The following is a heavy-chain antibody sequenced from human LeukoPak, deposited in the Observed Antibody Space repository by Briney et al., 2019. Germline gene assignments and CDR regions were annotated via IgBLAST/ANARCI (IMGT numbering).Heavy chain of an antibody. V-gene: IGHV5-51*01. Sequence: GESLKISCKASGYSFTSHWIVWVRQMPGKGLEWMGIIYPGDSDTRYSPFFQGQVTISADKSISTAYLQWRSLKASDTAMYYCARHQQQLCADYWGQGTLVTVSS. J-gene: IGHJ4*02. D-gene: IGHD6-13*01. CDR3: ARHQQQLCADY. CDR1: GYSFTSHW. CDR2: IYPGDSDT.